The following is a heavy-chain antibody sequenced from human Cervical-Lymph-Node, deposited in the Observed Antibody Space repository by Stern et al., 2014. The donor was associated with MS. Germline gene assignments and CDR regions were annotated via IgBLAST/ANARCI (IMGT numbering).Heavy chain of an antibody. V-gene: IGHV3-21*01. CDR2: ISSTSDYT. J-gene: IGHJ4*02. Sequence: VQLVQSGGGLVKPGGSLRLSCAASGFSFNWYNMNWVRQAPGKGLEWVSSISSTSDYTYYADSVKGQFTISRDNAKKSLYLQMNSLRADDTAVYYCARDALFDSWGQGTLVTVSS. CDR1: GFSFNWYN. CDR3: ARDALFDS.